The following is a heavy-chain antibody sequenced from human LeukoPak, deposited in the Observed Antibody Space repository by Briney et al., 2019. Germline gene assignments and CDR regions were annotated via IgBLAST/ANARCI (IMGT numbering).Heavy chain of an antibody. V-gene: IGHV1-69*01. Sequence: SVKVSCKASGGTFSSYAISWVRQAPGQGLEWMGGIIPIFGTANYAQKFQGRVTITADESTSTAYMELSSLRSEDTAVYYCATGSKTSSWYYYSPFDYWGHGTLVTVSS. CDR1: GGTFSSYA. CDR3: ATGSKTSSWYYYSPFDY. D-gene: IGHD6-13*01. J-gene: IGHJ4*01. CDR2: IIPIFGTA.